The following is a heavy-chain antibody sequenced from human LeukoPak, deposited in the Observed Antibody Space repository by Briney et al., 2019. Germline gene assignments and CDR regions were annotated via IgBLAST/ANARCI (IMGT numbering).Heavy chain of an antibody. CDR3: ARAWGSYGSYGMDV. CDR2: ISAYNGNT. D-gene: IGHD5-18*01. J-gene: IGHJ6*02. CDR1: GYTFTSYG. V-gene: IGHV1-18*01. Sequence: ASVKVSCKASGYTFTSYGISWVRQAPGQGLEWMGWISAYNGNTNYAQKLQGRVTMTTDTSTSTAYMELRSLRSDDTAVYYCARAWGSYGSYGMDVWGQGTTVTVSS.